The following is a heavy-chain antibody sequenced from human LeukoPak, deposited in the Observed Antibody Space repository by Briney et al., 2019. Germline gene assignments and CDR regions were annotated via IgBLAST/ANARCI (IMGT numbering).Heavy chain of an antibody. D-gene: IGHD4-11*01. CDR2: INPNSGGT. V-gene: IGHV1-2*02. CDR3: ARDGDYSNYGFDY. Sequence: VASVKVSCKASGYTFTGYYMHLVRQAPGQGLEWMGWINPNSGGTNYAQKFQGRVTMTRDTSISTAYMELSRLRSDDTAVYYCARDGDYSNYGFDYWGQGTLVTVSS. CDR1: GYTFTGYY. J-gene: IGHJ4*02.